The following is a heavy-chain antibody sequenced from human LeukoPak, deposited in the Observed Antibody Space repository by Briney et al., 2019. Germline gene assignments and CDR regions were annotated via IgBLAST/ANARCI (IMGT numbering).Heavy chain of an antibody. CDR2: INPNSGGT. CDR1: GYTFTGYY. Sequence: GASVKVSCKASGYTFTGYYMHWVRQAPGQGLEWMGWINPNSGGTNYAQKFQGRVTMTRDTSISTAYMELSRPRSDDTAVYYCAREDNWNGGAFDIWGQGTMVTVSS. CDR3: AREDNWNGGAFDI. D-gene: IGHD1-20*01. V-gene: IGHV1-2*02. J-gene: IGHJ3*02.